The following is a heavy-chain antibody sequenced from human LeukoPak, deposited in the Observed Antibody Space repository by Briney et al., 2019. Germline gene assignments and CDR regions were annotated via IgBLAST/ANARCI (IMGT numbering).Heavy chain of an antibody. V-gene: IGHV4-4*09. Sequence: SETLSLTCTVSGGSIGGYYWSWIRQPPGKGLEWIGYIYTSGSTNYNPSLKSRVTISVDASKNQFSLKLSSVTAADTAVYYCARRIVYSSSSNWFDPWGQGTLVTVSS. CDR1: GGSIGGYY. CDR3: ARRIVYSSSSNWFDP. CDR2: IYTSGST. J-gene: IGHJ5*02. D-gene: IGHD6-6*01.